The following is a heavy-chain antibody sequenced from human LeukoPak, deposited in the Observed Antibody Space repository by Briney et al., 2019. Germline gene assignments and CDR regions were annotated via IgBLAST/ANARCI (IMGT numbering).Heavy chain of an antibody. J-gene: IGHJ4*02. CDR2: IFTSGST. CDR1: GGSISSGSYY. V-gene: IGHV4-61*02. D-gene: IGHD3-22*01. Sequence: SETLSLTCTVSGGSISSGSYYWSWIRQPAGKGLEWIGRIFTSGSTNYNPSLKSRVTISVDSSKNQFSLKLNSVTAADTAVYYCARHGDYYDSSGYYYDWGQGTLVTVSS. CDR3: ARHGDYYDSSGYYYD.